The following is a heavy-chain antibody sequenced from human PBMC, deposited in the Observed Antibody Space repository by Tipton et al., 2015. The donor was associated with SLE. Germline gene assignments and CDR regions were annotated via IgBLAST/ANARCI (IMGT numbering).Heavy chain of an antibody. J-gene: IGHJ4*02. D-gene: IGHD3-22*01. CDR2: IYHSGSI. V-gene: IGHV4-4*02. Sequence: TLSLTCTVSGGSISSSNWWSWVRQPPGKGLEWIGEIYHSGSINYNPSLKSRVTIPVDTSKNQFSLKLSSVTAADTAVYYCARGGNYYDSSGYYEDYWGQGTLVTVSS. CDR1: GGSISSSNW. CDR3: ARGGNYYDSSGYYEDY.